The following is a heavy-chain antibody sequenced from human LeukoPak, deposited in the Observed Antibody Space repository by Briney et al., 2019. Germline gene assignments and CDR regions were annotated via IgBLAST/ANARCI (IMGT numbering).Heavy chain of an antibody. D-gene: IGHD4-23*01. CDR2: IYHSGST. Sequence: SETLSLTCSDSGGFISSYYWSWIRQPPGKGLEWIGYIYHSGSTNYSPSLKSRVTISVDTSKNQFSLKLSSVTAADTAVYYCARISHYGGTDYYYYGMDVWGQGTTVTVSS. V-gene: IGHV4-59*08. J-gene: IGHJ6*02. CDR3: ARISHYGGTDYYYYGMDV. CDR1: GGFISSYY.